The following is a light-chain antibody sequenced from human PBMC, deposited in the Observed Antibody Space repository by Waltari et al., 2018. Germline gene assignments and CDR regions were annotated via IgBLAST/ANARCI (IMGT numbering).Light chain of an antibody. J-gene: IGLJ3*02. CDR1: RANVGNQY. CDR3: AAWDDSLSGRV. CDR2: RNN. Sequence: QSVLTQPPSASGTPGQRVTISCSGRRANVGNQYVFWYQQFPGTAPKLLIYRNNQRPSGVPDRFSGSKSGTSASLAISGLRSEDEADYYCAAWDDSLSGRVFGGGTKVTVL. V-gene: IGLV1-47*01.